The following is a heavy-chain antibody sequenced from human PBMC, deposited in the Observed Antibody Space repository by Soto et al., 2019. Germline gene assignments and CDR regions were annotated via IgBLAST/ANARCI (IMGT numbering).Heavy chain of an antibody. D-gene: IGHD6-19*01. CDR3: ARVAYSSGWYEDY. CDR2: IYHSGST. Sequence: SETLSLTCTVSGYSISSGYYWGWIRQPPGKGLEWIGSIYHSGSTYYNPSLKSRVTISVDTSKNQFSLKLSCVTAADTAVYYCARVAYSSGWYEDYWGQGTLVTVSS. V-gene: IGHV4-38-2*02. J-gene: IGHJ4*02. CDR1: GYSISSGYY.